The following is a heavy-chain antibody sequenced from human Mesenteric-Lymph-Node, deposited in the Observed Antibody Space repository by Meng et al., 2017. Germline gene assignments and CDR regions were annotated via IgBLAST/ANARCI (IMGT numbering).Heavy chain of an antibody. CDR1: GGSISISNW. V-gene: IGHV4-4*02. D-gene: IGHD2-2*01. J-gene: IGHJ4*02. CDR2: IYHSGST. Sequence: VTLQEAGPVRAKPSGTLSLSCAVPGGSISISNWCSWVRQPPGKGLEWIGEIYHSGSTNYNPSLKSRVTISVDKSKNQFSLKLSSVTAADTAVYYCASGRKYCSSTSCYGQFDYWGQGTLVTVSS. CDR3: ASGRKYCSSTSCYGQFDY.